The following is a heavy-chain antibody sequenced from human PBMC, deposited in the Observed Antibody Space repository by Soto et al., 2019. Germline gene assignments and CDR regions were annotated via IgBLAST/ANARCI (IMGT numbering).Heavy chain of an antibody. CDR3: ARIPEYSSGWHDY. CDR1: GFTFSRCW. J-gene: IGHJ4*02. CDR2: IKQDGSEK. V-gene: IGHV3-7*01. D-gene: IGHD6-19*01. Sequence: GGSLRLSCAASGFTFSRCWMSWVRQAPGKGLEWVAYIKQDGSEKYYVDSVKGRFTISRDNAKNSLYLQMNSLRAEDTAVYYCARIPEYSSGWHDYWGQGTLVTVSS.